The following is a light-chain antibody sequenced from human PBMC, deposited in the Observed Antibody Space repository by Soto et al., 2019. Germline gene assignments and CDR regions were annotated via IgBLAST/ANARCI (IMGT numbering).Light chain of an antibody. CDR1: SSNIGAGYD. CDR3: QSYDSSLSGWV. Sequence: QYVLTQPPSVSGAPGQRVTISCTGSSSNIGAGYDVHWYQQLPGTAPKLLIYGNSNRPSGVPDRFSGSKSGTSASLAITGLHAEDDADYYCQSYDSSLSGWVFGGGTKVTVL. CDR2: GNS. J-gene: IGLJ3*02. V-gene: IGLV1-40*01.